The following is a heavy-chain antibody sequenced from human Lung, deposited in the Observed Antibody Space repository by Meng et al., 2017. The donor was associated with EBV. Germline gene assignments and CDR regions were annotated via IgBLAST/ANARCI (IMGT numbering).Heavy chain of an antibody. Sequence: QLQRMQSGGEVKKPGASVRVSCKASGYTFTTHGISWIRQAPGQGLEWMGWISCYNGDTNYAQKFQGKVTMTTDTSTSTAYMDLRSLRSDDTAVYYCARDPSNTSGRYAYFDYWGQGTLVTVSS. CDR2: ISCYNGDT. CDR3: ARDPSNTSGRYAYFDY. CDR1: GYTFTTHG. V-gene: IGHV1-18*01. J-gene: IGHJ4*02. D-gene: IGHD6-19*01.